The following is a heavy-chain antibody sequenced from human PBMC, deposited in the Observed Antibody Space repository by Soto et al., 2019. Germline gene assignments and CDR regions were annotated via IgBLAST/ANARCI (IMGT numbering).Heavy chain of an antibody. D-gene: IGHD1-1*01. CDR2: ISAHNGNT. CDR1: GYTFTSYG. V-gene: IGHV1-18*01. CDR3: VRGRYGDY. Sequence: QVHLVQSGAEVKKPGASVKVSCKASGYTFTSYGITWVRQAPGQGLEWMGWISAHNGNTDYAQKLQGRVIMTRDTSTSTAYMELRSLISDDTAVYYCVRGRYGDYWGQGALVTVSS. J-gene: IGHJ4*02.